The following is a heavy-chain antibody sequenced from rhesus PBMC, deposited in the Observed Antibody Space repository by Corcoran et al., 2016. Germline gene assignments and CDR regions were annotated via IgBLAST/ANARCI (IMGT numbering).Heavy chain of an antibody. CDR3: ARAYYYSGRYPYYGLDS. V-gene: IGHV4-76*01. CDR1: GGSISSGYD. D-gene: IGHD3-16*01. Sequence: QLQLQESGPGLVKPSETLSLTCAVSGGSISSGYDWSWIRQPPGKGLEWIGYIYGSSGNTNYNPSLKNRVTISKDAAKNQFSLKLSSVTAADTAVYYCARAYYYSGRYPYYGLDSWGQGVVVTVSS. CDR2: IYGSSGNT. J-gene: IGHJ6*01.